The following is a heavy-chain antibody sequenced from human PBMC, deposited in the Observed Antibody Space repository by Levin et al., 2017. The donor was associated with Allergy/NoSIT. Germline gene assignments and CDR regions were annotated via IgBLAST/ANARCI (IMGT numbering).Heavy chain of an antibody. D-gene: IGHD1-26*01. CDR2: ISYDGSNK. V-gene: IGHV3-30-3*01. CDR3: ARHQAEGEGLDY. CDR1: GFTFSSYA. J-gene: IGHJ4*02. Sequence: GGSLRLSCAASGFTFSSYAMHWVRQAPGKGLEWVAVISYDGSNKYYADSVKGRFTISRDNSKNTLYLQMNSLRAEDTAVYYCARHQAEGEGLDYWGQGTLVTVSS.